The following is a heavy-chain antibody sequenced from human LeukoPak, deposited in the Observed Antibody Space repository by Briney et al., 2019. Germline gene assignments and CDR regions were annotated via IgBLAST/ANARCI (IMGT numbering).Heavy chain of an antibody. CDR3: AREGIRYYFDY. Sequence: GGSLRLSCAASGFTVSSNYMSWVRQAPGKGLEWVSVIYSGGSTYYADSVKGRFTISRDNSKNTLYLQMNSLRAEDTAVYYCAREGIRYYFDYWGQGTLVTVSS. CDR1: GFTVSSNY. D-gene: IGHD2-15*01. V-gene: IGHV3-53*01. CDR2: IYSGGST. J-gene: IGHJ4*02.